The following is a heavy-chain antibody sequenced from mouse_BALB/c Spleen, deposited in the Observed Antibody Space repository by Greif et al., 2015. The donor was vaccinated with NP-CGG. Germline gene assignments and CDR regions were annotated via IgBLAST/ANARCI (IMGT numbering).Heavy chain of an antibody. CDR2: INPGSGGT. D-gene: IGHD2-2*01. CDR3: AREVGYGYGMDY. CDR1: GYAFTNYL. J-gene: IGHJ4*01. V-gene: IGHV1-54*03. Sequence: QVQLQQSGAELVRPGTSVKVSCKASGYAFTNYLIEWVKQRPGQGLEWIGVINPGSGGTNYNEKFKGKATLTADKSSSTAYMQLSSLTSDDSAVYFCAREVGYGYGMDYWGQGTSVTVSS.